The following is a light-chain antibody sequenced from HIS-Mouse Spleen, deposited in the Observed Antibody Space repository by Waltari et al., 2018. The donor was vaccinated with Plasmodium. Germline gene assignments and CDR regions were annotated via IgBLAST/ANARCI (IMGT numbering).Light chain of an antibody. CDR3: GTWDSSLSAGV. J-gene: IGLJ3*02. CDR1: SSNIGNNY. CDR2: DIK. V-gene: IGLV1-51*01. Sequence: QSVLTQPPSVSAAPGQKVTISCSGSSSNIGNNYVSWYQQPPGTAPKLLIYDIKQRPSGIPDRFSGSKSGTSDTLGITGLQTGDEADYYCGTWDSSLSAGVFGGGTKLTVL.